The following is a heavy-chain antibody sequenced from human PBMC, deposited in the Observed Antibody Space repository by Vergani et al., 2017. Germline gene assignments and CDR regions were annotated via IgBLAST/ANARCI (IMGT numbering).Heavy chain of an antibody. CDR1: GFTFSSYA. Sequence: EVQLLQSGGGVIQPGGSLKLSCAASGFTFSSYAMSWVRQAPGKGLEWVSAISGSDGSTYYADSVKGRFTISRDNSKNTLYLQMNSLRAEDTAVYYCAKDTLGSGYYVLFDYWGQGTLVTVSS. J-gene: IGHJ4*02. D-gene: IGHD3-3*01. CDR3: AKDTLGSGYYVLFDY. V-gene: IGHV3-23*01. CDR2: ISGSDGST.